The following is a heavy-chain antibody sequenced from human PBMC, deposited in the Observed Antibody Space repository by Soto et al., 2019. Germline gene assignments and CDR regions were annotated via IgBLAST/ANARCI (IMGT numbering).Heavy chain of an antibody. Sequence: QVQLVQSGAEVKKPGASVKVSCEASGYSFKTYSIHWVRQAPGQRLEWMGSINAGSGDTKYSPHFQGRVTITRVTTATTAYREMRSLRSEDTAVYYCARNRLLWYEDFDPWGQGTLVIVSS. CDR2: INAGSGDT. CDR1: GYSFKTYS. V-gene: IGHV1-3*01. J-gene: IGHJ5*02. D-gene: IGHD3-10*01. CDR3: ARNRLLWYEDFDP.